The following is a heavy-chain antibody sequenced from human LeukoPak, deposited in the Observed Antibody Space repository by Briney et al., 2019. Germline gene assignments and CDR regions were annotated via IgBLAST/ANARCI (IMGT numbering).Heavy chain of an antibody. CDR3: ARHPKGGPISMVRGVRAKGYYFDY. CDR2: INHSGST. CDR1: GGSFSGYY. J-gene: IGHJ4*02. V-gene: IGHV4-34*01. D-gene: IGHD3-10*01. Sequence: SETLSLTCAVYGGSFSGYYWSWIRQPPGKGLEWIGEINHSGSTNYNLSLKSRVTISVDTSKNQFSLKLSSVTAADTAVYYCARHPKGGPISMVRGVRAKGYYFDYWGQGTLVTVSS.